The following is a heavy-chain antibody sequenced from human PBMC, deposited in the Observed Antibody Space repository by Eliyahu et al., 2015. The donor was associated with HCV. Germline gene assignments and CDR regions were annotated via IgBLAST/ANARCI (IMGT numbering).Heavy chain of an antibody. V-gene: IGHV3-21*01. D-gene: IGHD3-3*01. CDR1: GFTFSGYS. J-gene: IGHJ4*02. Sequence: EVQLVESGGGLVKPGGSLRLSCAVSGFTFSGYSMNWVRQAPGKGLEWVSSISSTGNSIXYADSVKGRFTISRDNAKSSLYLQMNSLRAEDTAVYFCARLPGAYKSWSPSDPFDYWGQGALVTVSS. CDR3: ARLPGAYKSWSPSDPFDY. CDR2: ISSTGNSI.